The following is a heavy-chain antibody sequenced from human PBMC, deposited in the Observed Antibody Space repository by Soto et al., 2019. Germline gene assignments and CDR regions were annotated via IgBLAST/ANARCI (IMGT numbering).Heavy chain of an antibody. Sequence: EVQLLESGGGLVQPGGSLRLSCAASGFTFRSYWMHWVRQAPGKGLVWVSRINSAGSSTRYADSVKGRFTISRDNAKNTLYLQMNSLRADDTAVYYCARDLESRGNEVAIDPWGQGTLVTVSS. D-gene: IGHD2-15*01. CDR3: ARDLESRGNEVAIDP. V-gene: IGHV3-74*01. J-gene: IGHJ5*02. CDR2: INSAGSST. CDR1: GFTFRSYW.